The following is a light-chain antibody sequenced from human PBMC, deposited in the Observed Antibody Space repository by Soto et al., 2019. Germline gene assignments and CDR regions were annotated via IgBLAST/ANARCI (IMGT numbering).Light chain of an antibody. J-gene: IGKJ1*01. CDR1: QSVSSTY. CDR3: PHSTNPLWP. V-gene: IGKV3-20*01. CDR2: GAS. Sequence: ENVLTKSPGAVSLSPGERAILPCRASQSVSSTYLAWYQQKPGQAPRLLIYGASSRATGIPDRFSGSGSGTDFTLTISRLEPEDFALYYCPHSTNPLWPFGQVAKVDIK.